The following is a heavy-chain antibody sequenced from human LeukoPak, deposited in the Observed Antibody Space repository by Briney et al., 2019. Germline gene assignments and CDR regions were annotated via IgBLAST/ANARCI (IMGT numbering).Heavy chain of an antibody. CDR2: ISGSGGST. CDR3: AKESPSMYYYDSSGYFDY. J-gene: IGHJ4*02. CDR1: GFTFSSYA. V-gene: IGHV3-23*01. D-gene: IGHD3-22*01. Sequence: GGSLRLSCAASGFTFSSYAMSWVRQAPGKGLEWASAISGSGGSTYYADSVKGRFTISRDNSKNTLYLQMNSLRAEDTAVYYCAKESPSMYYYDSSGYFDYWGQGTLVTVSS.